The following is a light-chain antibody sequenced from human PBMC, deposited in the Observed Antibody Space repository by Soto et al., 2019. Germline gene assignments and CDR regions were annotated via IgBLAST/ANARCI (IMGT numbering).Light chain of an antibody. CDR3: ETWDSNTHV. V-gene: IGLV4-60*02. CDR1: SGHSSHI. Sequence: QLVLTQSSSASASLGSSVKLTCTLSSGHSSHIIAWHQQQPGKAPRYLMKLEGSGSYNKGSGVPDRFSGSSSGADRYLTISNLQFEDEADYYCETWDSNTHVFGGGTKLTVL. CDR2: LEGSGSY. J-gene: IGLJ2*01.